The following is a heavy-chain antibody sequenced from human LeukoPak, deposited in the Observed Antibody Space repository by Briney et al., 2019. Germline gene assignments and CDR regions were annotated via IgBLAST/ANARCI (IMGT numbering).Heavy chain of an antibody. V-gene: IGHV1-69*05. CDR3: ARAGGDTSKGDY. CDR2: IIPIFGTA. Sequence: GASVKVSCKASGGTFSSYAISWVRQAPGQGLEWMGGIIPIFGTANYAQKFQGRVTITTDESTSTAYMELSSLRSEDTAVHYCARAGGDTSKGDYWGQGTLVTVSS. D-gene: IGHD5-18*01. J-gene: IGHJ4*02. CDR1: GGTFSSYA.